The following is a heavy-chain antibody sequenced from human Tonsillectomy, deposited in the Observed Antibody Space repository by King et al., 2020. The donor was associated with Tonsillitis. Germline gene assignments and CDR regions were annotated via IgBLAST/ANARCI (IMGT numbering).Heavy chain of an antibody. CDR3: ARDHYRTYSILDY. V-gene: IGHV3-33*08. CDR1: GFTFSRHG. Sequence: VQLVESGGGVVRPGRSLRLSCTASGFTFSRHGMHWVRQAPGKGLEWVAVIWNDGSNEYYADSVKGRFTISRDNSRNTQYLQMNSLRADDTAVYYCARDHYRTYSILDYWGQGTLVTVSS. D-gene: IGHD1-1*01. CDR2: IWNDGSNE. J-gene: IGHJ4*02.